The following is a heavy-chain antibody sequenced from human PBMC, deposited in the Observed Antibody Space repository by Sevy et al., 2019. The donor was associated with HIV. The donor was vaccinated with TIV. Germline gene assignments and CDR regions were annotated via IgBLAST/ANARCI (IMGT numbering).Heavy chain of an antibody. J-gene: IGHJ4*02. CDR3: AHSNNGGVSAGLRNYFYDY. Sequence: SGPTLVKPTQTLTLTCTFSGFSLSTRGVRVSWIRQPPGEALEWLALIYWDDDKRYSPSLQSRLTITKDTSKNQVFLTMTNMDPVDTATYFCAHSNNGGVSAGLRNYFYDYWGQGTLATVSS. CDR1: GFSLSTRGVR. CDR2: IYWDDDK. V-gene: IGHV2-5*08. D-gene: IGHD6-19*01.